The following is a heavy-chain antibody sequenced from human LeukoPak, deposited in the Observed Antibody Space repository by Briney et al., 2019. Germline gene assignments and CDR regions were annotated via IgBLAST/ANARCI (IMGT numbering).Heavy chain of an antibody. D-gene: IGHD3-22*01. CDR1: GFSFSSYS. CDR3: AREDYYDSSGYVDAFDI. CDR2: ISSSSSTI. V-gene: IGHV3-48*01. Sequence: GGSLRLSCAASGFSFSSYSMNWVRQAPGKGLEWVSHISSSSSTIYYADSVKGRFTISRDNAKNSLYLQMNSLGAEDTAVYYCAREDYYDSSGYVDAFDIWGQGTMVTVSS. J-gene: IGHJ3*02.